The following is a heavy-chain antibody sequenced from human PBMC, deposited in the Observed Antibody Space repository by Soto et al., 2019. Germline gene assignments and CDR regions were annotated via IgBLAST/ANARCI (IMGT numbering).Heavy chain of an antibody. J-gene: IGHJ6*02. D-gene: IGHD5-12*01. CDR2: IFYSENT. CDR3: ARFPVEMATIGYYYSYGVDV. V-gene: IGHV4-61*01. CDR1: GDYVTSGSHY. Sequence: QVQLQESGPGLVKPSETLSLTCTVSGDYVTSGSHYWSWIRQPPGKGLEYIGDIFYSENTSYHTSLKSRVTISVDTSKNHFSLKLSSVTAADTALYYCARFPVEMATIGYYYSYGVDVWGQGTTVTVSS.